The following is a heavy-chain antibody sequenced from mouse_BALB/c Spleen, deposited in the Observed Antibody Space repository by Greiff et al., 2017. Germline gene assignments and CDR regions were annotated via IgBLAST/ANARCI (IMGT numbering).Heavy chain of an antibody. D-gene: IGHD2-2*01. CDR3: ARGEVIYYFDY. V-gene: IGHV5-6-5*01. CDR2: ISSGGST. Sequence: EVQVVESGGGLVKPGGSLKLSCAASGFTFSSYAMSWVRQTPEKRLEWVASISSGGSTYYPDSVKGRFTISRDNARNILYLQMSSLRSEDTAMYYCARGEVIYYFDYWGQGTTLTVSS. CDR1: GFTFSSYA. J-gene: IGHJ2*01.